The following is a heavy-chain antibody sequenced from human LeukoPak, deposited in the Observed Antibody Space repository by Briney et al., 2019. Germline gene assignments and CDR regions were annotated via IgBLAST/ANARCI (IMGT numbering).Heavy chain of an antibody. CDR1: GGSISSGGYY. CDR3: ARDEGGNFDY. V-gene: IGHV4-31*03. Sequence: SETLSLTCTVSGGSISSGGYYWSWIRQHPGKGLEWIGYIYYSGSTYYNPSLKSRVTISVDTSKNQFSLKLSSVTAADTAVYYCARDEGGNFDYWGQGTLATVSS. CDR2: IYYSGST. J-gene: IGHJ4*02. D-gene: IGHD3-16*01.